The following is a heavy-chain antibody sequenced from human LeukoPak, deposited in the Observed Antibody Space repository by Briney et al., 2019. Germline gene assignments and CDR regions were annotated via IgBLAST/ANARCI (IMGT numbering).Heavy chain of an antibody. Sequence: SETLSLTCTVSGGSISSYYWSWIRQPPGKGLEWIGYIYYSGSTNYNPSLKSRVTISVDTSKNQFSLKLSSVTAADTAVYYCARAELYYDILTGYYGGWFDPWGQGTLVTVSS. D-gene: IGHD3-9*01. CDR1: GGSISSYY. J-gene: IGHJ5*02. CDR3: ARAELYYDILTGYYGGWFDP. CDR2: IYYSGST. V-gene: IGHV4-59*01.